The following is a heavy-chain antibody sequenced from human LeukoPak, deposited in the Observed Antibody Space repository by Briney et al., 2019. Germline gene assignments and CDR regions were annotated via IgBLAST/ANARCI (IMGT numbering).Heavy chain of an antibody. D-gene: IGHD4-11*01. CDR2: IYSGGST. CDR3: ARATVTTPNFDY. J-gene: IGHJ4*02. CDR1: GFTVSSNH. V-gene: IGHV3-53*01. Sequence: GGSLRLSCAASGFTVSSNHMSWVRQAPGKGLEWVSFIYSGGSTYYADSVKGRFTISRDNSKTTLYLQMNSLRAEDTAVYYCARATVTTPNFDYWGQGTLVTVSS.